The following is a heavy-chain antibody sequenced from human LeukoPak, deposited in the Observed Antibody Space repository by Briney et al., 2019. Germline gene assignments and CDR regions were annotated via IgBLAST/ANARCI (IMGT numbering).Heavy chain of an antibody. Sequence: SETLSLTCTVSSYSISSGYYWGWIRQPPGKGLEWIGSIYHSGSTYYNPSLKSRVTISVDTSKNQFSLKLSSVTAADTAVYYCARDARGQGIAAGGGFDYWGQGTLVTVSS. D-gene: IGHD6-13*01. CDR2: IYHSGST. V-gene: IGHV4-38-2*02. J-gene: IGHJ4*02. CDR1: SYSISSGYY. CDR3: ARDARGQGIAAGGGFDY.